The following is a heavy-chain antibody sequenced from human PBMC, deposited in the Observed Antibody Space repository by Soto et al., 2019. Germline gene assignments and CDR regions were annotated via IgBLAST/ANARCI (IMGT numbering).Heavy chain of an antibody. CDR1: GYTFTSYE. Sequence: SVNVCCKASGYTFTSYEINWLRQATGEGLEWMGGIFPIFGTANYAQEVKGGVTITADESTSTAYVELSSLRSEDTAVYYCASPSIAARPPVPEYFQHWGQGTLVTVSS. CDR3: ASPSIAARPPVPEYFQH. D-gene: IGHD6-6*01. J-gene: IGHJ1*01. CDR2: IFPIFGTA. V-gene: IGHV1-69*13.